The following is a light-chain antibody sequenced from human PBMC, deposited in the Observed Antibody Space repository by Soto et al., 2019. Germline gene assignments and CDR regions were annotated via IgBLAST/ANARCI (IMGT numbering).Light chain of an antibody. CDR1: QSISDT. J-gene: IGKJ1*01. V-gene: IGKV3-15*01. Sequence: DIVMTQSPATLSVSPGGRATLSCRASQSISDTLPWYQQKPGKAPRLLIHAASTWDPGFPARFSGSGSGTDFTLTISGLQSEDFAVYYCQQSYNLPWTFGQGTKVDIK. CDR2: AAS. CDR3: QQSYNLPWT.